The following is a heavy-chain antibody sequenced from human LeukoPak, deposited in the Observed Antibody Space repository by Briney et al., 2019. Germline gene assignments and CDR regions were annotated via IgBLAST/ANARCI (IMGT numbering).Heavy chain of an antibody. CDR3: ASVRDGYNYYFDY. CDR1: GYTFTSYD. Sequence: ASVKVSCKASGYTFTSYDINWVRQATGQGLEWMGWMNPNSGNTGYAQKFQGRVTMTRNTSISTAYMELSSLRSDDTAVYYCASVRDGYNYYFDYWGQGTLVTVSS. J-gene: IGHJ4*02. D-gene: IGHD5-24*01. V-gene: IGHV1-8*01. CDR2: MNPNSGNT.